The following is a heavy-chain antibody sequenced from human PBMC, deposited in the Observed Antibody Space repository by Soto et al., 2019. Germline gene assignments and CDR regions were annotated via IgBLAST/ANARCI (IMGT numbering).Heavy chain of an antibody. CDR3: ARSIVVVTSFDY. CDR1: GYTFTSYA. CDR2: INAGNGNT. J-gene: IGHJ4*02. Sequence: QVQLVQSGAEVKKPGASVKVSCKASGYTFTSYAMHWVRQAPGQRLEWMGWINAGNGNTKYSQKFQGRVTITRDTPASTAYMELSSLRSEGTAVYYCARSIVVVTSFDYWGQGTLVTVSS. D-gene: IGHD3-22*01. V-gene: IGHV1-3*01.